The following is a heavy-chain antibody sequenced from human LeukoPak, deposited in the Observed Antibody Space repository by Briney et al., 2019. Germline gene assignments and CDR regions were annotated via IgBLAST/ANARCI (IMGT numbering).Heavy chain of an antibody. CDR2: RNPNSGNT. CDR3: ARGYYDYVWGSYPLDY. CDR1: GYTFTSYD. Sequence: ASVKVSCKXSGYTFTSYDINWVRQATGQGLEWMGWRNPNSGNTGYAQKFQGRVTMTRNTSISTAYMELSSLRSEHTAVYYCARGYYDYVWGSYPLDYWGQGTLVTVSS. V-gene: IGHV1-8*01. J-gene: IGHJ4*02. D-gene: IGHD3-16*02.